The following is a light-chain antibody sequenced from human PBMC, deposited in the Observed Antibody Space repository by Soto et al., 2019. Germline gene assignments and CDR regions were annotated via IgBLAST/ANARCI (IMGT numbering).Light chain of an antibody. CDR3: QQYGSLPWT. CDR2: GAS. J-gene: IGKJ1*01. V-gene: IGKV3-20*01. CDR1: QSVSSSY. Sequence: EIVLTQSPGTLSLSPGERATLSCRASQSVSSSYLAGYQQKPGQAPRLLIYGASSRATGIPDRFSGSGSGTDFTLTISRLEPEDCAVYSCQQYGSLPWTFGQGTKVQIK.